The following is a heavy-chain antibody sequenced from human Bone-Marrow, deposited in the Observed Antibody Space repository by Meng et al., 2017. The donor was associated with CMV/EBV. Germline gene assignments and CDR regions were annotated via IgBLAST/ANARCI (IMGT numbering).Heavy chain of an antibody. V-gene: IGHV4-59*12. J-gene: IGHJ4*02. CDR3: ARDPGVGLEY. D-gene: IGHD7-27*01. Sequence: SETLSLTCTVSGGSISSYYWSWIRQPPGKGLEWIGYIYYSGSTNYNPSLKSRVTISVDTSKNQFSLKLSSVTAADTAVYYCARDPGVGLEYWGQGTLVTVSS. CDR2: IYYSGST. CDR1: GGSISSYY.